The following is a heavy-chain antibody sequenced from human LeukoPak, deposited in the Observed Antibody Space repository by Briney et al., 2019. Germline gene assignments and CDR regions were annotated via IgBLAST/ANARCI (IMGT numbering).Heavy chain of an antibody. CDR1: GFTFSSYS. CDR2: ISSSSSYI. CDR3: ARERSYYDFWSGYYYFDY. D-gene: IGHD3-3*01. J-gene: IGHJ4*02. Sequence: GGSLRLSCAASGFTFSSYSMNWVRQAPGKGLEWVSSISSSSSYIYYADSVKGRFTISRDNAKNSLYLQMNSLRAEDTAVYYCARERSYYDFWSGYYYFDYWGQGTLVTVSS. V-gene: IGHV3-21*01.